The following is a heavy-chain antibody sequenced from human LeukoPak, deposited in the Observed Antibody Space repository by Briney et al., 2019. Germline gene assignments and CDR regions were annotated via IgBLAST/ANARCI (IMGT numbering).Heavy chain of an antibody. Sequence: SETLSLTCAVYGGSFSGYYWSWIRQPPGKGLEWIGEINHSGSTNYNPSLKSRVTISVDTSKNQFSLKLSSVTAADTAVYYCVRRRVVVAATRDYGMDVWGQGTTVTVSS. V-gene: IGHV4-34*01. D-gene: IGHD2-15*01. CDR1: GGSFSGYY. CDR3: VRRRVVVAATRDYGMDV. CDR2: INHSGST. J-gene: IGHJ6*02.